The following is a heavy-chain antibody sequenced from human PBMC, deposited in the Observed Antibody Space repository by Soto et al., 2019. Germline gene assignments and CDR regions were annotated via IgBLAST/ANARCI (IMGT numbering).Heavy chain of an antibody. Sequence: GGSLRLSGAASGFPFHNYWMHWVRQAPGKGLVWVSRINTDGSRTNYADSVKGRFTMSRDNAKNTAFLQMNSLRAEDTAVYYCVKGYGGLDGLGQGTLVTVSS. J-gene: IGHJ4*02. V-gene: IGHV3-74*01. CDR3: VKGYGGLDG. D-gene: IGHD5-18*01. CDR2: INTDGSRT. CDR1: GFPFHNYW.